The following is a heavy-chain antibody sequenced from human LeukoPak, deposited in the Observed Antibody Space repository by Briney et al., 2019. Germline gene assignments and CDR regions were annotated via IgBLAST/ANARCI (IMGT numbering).Heavy chain of an antibody. J-gene: IGHJ4*02. Sequence: PGGSLRLSCAASGFTFSSYAMSWVRQAPGKGLEWVSAISGSGGSTYYADSVKGRFTISRDNSKNTLYLQMNSLRADDTAVYYCAKDPVTMIAVVIPYYFDYWGQGTLVTVSS. CDR3: AKDPVTMIAVVIPYYFDY. V-gene: IGHV3-23*01. CDR1: GFTFSSYA. D-gene: IGHD3-22*01. CDR2: ISGSGGST.